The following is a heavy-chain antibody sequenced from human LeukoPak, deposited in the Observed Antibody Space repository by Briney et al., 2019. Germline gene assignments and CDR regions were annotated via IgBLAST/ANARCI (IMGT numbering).Heavy chain of an antibody. J-gene: IGHJ4*02. CDR2: ISSSSSYI. V-gene: IGHV3-21*01. CDR1: GFTFSSYS. Sequence: GGSLRLSCAASGFTFSSYSMNWVRQAPGKGLEWVSSISSSSSYIYYADSVKGRFTISRDNAKNSLYLQMNSLRAEDTAVYYCARDPTRDYGDYVGYWGQGTLVTVSS. CDR3: ARDPTRDYGDYVGY. D-gene: IGHD4-17*01.